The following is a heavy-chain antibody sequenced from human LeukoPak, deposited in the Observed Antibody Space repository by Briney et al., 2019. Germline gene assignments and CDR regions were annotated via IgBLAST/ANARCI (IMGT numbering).Heavy chain of an antibody. J-gene: IGHJ6*04. CDR1: GYTFTSYY. CDR2: INPSGGST. D-gene: IGHD3-10*01. CDR3: ARDRPWFRAGDYFYGMDV. Sequence: ASVKVSCKASGYTFTSYYMHWVRQAPGQGLEWMGIINPSGGSTSYAQKLQGRVTMTRDTSTSTVYMELSSLRSEDTAVYYCARDRPWFRAGDYFYGMDVWGKGTTVTVSS. V-gene: IGHV1-46*01.